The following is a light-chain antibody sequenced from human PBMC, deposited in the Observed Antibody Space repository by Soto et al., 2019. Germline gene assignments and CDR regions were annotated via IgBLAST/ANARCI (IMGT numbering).Light chain of an antibody. CDR1: QGFSNA. J-gene: IGKJ4*01. Sequence: DFQLTQYPSSLSASVGDRVTITCRASQGFSNALAWFQQKPGKVHKLLIYAASTLQSGVPSRFSGSGSGTDFTLTISSLQPEDVATYYCQKYDTAPLTFGGGTKAEIK. V-gene: IGKV1-27*01. CDR2: AAS. CDR3: QKYDTAPLT.